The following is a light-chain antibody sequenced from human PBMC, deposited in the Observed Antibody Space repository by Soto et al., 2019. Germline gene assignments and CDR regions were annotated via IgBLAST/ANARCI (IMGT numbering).Light chain of an antibody. CDR2: EVS. V-gene: IGLV2-14*01. CDR1: SSDVGGFNY. CDR3: SSYTRSSTLV. J-gene: IGLJ3*02. Sequence: QSALTQPPSASGSPGQSVTISCTGTSSDVGGFNYVSWYQQHPGKAPKLMIYEVSDRPSGVSNRFSGSKSGNVASLTISGLQAEDEADYYCSSYTRSSTLVFGGGTKLTVL.